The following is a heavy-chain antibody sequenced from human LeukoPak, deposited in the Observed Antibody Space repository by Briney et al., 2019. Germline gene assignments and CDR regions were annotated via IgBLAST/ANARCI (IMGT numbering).Heavy chain of an antibody. CDR1: GYTFTSYG. J-gene: IGHJ3*02. CDR3: ATVKWLRAFDI. CDR2: INPNSGGT. V-gene: IGHV1-2*02. D-gene: IGHD6-19*01. Sequence: GASAKVSCKASGYTFTSYGISWVRQAPGQGLEWMGWINPNSGGTNYAQKFQGRVTMTRDTSISTAYMELSRLRSEDTAVYYCATVKWLRAFDIWGQGTMVTVSS.